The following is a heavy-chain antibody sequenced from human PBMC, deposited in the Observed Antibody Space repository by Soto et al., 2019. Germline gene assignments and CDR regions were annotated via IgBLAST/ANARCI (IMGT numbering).Heavy chain of an antibody. CDR2: VYLSGVT. V-gene: IGHV4-38-2*01. CDR3: ASLSPPPLSGMDV. J-gene: IGHJ6*02. Sequence: PSETLSLTCAVSGYSISSGYYWGWIRQSPGKGLEWIGSVYLSGVTYFNPSLKSRVTISVDTSKNQFSLKLSSVTAADTAVYYCASLSPPPLSGMDVWGQGTTVTVSS. CDR1: GYSISSGYY.